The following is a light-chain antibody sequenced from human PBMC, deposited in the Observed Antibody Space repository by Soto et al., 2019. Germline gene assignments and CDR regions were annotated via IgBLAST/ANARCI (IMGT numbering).Light chain of an antibody. CDR3: QQYSKWPIT. CDR2: GAS. J-gene: IGKJ5*01. V-gene: IGKV3-15*01. Sequence: IVLTQSPGTLSFSPGERANLSLRASQALQRSFLAWYQHKPGQAPSLLIYGASTRATGIPARFSGSGSGTEFTLTINSLQSEDFAVYYCQQYSKWPITFGQGTRLEIK. CDR1: QALQRSF.